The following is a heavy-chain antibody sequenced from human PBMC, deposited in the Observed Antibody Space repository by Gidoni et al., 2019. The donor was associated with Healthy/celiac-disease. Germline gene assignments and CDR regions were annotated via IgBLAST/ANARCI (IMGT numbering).Heavy chain of an antibody. CDR1: GFTFRSYS. CDR2: ISSSSSYI. CDR3: VILRSLDFQH. D-gene: IGHD2-21*01. V-gene: IGHV3-21*01. Sequence: EVQLVESGGGLVTPGGSLSLSCAASGFTFRSYSMNWVRQAPGKGLEWVSSISSSSSYIYYADSVKGRFTISRDNAKNSLYLQMNSLRAEDTAVYYCVILRSLDFQHWGQGTLVTVSS. J-gene: IGHJ1*01.